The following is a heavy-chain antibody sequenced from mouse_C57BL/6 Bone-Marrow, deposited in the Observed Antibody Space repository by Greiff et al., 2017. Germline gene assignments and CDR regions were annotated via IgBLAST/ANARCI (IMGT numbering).Heavy chain of an antibody. CDR1: GFTFSSYA. Sequence: DVMLVESGEGLVKPGGSLTLSCAASGFTFSSYAMSWVRQTPEKRLEWVAYISSGGDYIYYADTVKGRFTISRDNARNTLYLQMSSLKSEDTAMYYCTSSYYGYAIDYWGQGTSVTVSS. CDR3: TSSYYGYAIDY. CDR2: ISSGGDYI. J-gene: IGHJ4*01. V-gene: IGHV5-9-1*02. D-gene: IGHD1-1*01.